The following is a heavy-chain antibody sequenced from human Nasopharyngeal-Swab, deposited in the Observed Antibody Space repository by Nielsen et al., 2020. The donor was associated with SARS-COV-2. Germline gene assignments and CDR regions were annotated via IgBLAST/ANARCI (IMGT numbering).Heavy chain of an antibody. V-gene: IGHV3-48*03. CDR1: GSGFSNYE. J-gene: IGHJ3*02. Sequence: LSLTCAASGSGFSNYEMNWVRQAPGKGLEWSSYIRTTTATIYYADSVKGRFPISRDNAKNSLYLQMNSLRAEDTAVYYCAREVPYSGHDDAFDIWGQGTMVTVSA. CDR2: IRTTTATI. D-gene: IGHD5-12*01. CDR3: AREVPYSGHDDAFDI.